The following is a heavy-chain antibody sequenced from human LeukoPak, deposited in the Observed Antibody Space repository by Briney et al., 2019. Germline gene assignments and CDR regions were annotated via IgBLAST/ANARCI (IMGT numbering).Heavy chain of an antibody. CDR1: GFTFSSYS. Sequence: PGGSLRLSCAASGFTFSSYSMNWVRQAPGKGLEWVSSISSSSSYIYYADSVKGRFTISGDNAKNSLYLQMNSLRAEDTAVYYCAAGSSWKFDYWGQGTLVTVSS. CDR2: ISSSSSYI. CDR3: AAGSSWKFDY. D-gene: IGHD6-13*01. V-gene: IGHV3-21*01. J-gene: IGHJ4*02.